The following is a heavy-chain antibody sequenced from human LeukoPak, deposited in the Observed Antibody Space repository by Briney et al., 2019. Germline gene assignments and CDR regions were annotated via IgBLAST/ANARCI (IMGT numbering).Heavy chain of an antibody. Sequence: SVKVSCKASGGTFSSYAISWVRQAPGQGLEWMGGIIPIFGTANYAQKFQGRVTITADESTSTAYMELSSLRSEDTAVYYCARLIGSSSWHSNWFDPWGQGTLVTVSS. D-gene: IGHD6-13*01. J-gene: IGHJ5*02. V-gene: IGHV1-69*13. CDR1: GGTFSSYA. CDR2: IIPIFGTA. CDR3: ARLIGSSSWHSNWFDP.